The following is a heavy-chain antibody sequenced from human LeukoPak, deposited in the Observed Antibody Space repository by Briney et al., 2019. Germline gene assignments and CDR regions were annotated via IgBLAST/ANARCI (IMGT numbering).Heavy chain of an antibody. CDR2: IKQDGSEK. D-gene: IGHD3-22*01. Sequence: GGSLRLSCAASGFTFNTYTMNWVRQAPGKGLEWVANIKQDGSEKYYVDSVKGRFTISRDNAKNSLYLQMNSLRAEDTAVYYCARVDYYDSSGYNYYYGMDVWGQGTTVTVSS. CDR1: GFTFNTYT. J-gene: IGHJ6*02. V-gene: IGHV3-7*03. CDR3: ARVDYYDSSGYNYYYGMDV.